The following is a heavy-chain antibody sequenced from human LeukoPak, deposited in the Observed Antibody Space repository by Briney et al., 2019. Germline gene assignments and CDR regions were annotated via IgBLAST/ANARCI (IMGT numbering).Heavy chain of an antibody. CDR3: ARVQKDIVAIID. CDR2: IWYDGSNK. Sequence: GGSLRLSCAASGFTFSSYGMHWVRQAPGKGLEWVAVIWYDGSNKYYADSVKVRFTISRDNSKNTLYLQMNSLRAEDTAVYYCARVQKDIVAIIDWGQGTLVTVSS. CDR1: GFTFSSYG. D-gene: IGHD5-12*01. J-gene: IGHJ4*02. V-gene: IGHV3-33*01.